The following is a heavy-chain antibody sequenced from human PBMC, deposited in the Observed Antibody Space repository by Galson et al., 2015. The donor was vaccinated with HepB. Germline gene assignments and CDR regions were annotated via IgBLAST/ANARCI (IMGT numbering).Heavy chain of an antibody. Sequence: SLRLSCAASGFTFSSYAMHWVRQAPGKGLEWVAVISYDGSNKYYADSVKGRFTISRDNAKNTLYLEMNSLEVEDTAVYFCAKGVNRDHPYHFDHRGLGTLVIVSS. D-gene: IGHD2-21*01. J-gene: IGHJ4*02. CDR1: GFTFSSYA. V-gene: IGHV3-30-3*01. CDR3: AKGVNRDHPYHFDH. CDR2: ISYDGSNK.